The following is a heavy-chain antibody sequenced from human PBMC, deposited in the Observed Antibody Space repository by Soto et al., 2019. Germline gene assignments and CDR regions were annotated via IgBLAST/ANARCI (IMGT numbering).Heavy chain of an antibody. CDR2: ISGDGRTT. Sequence: GGSLRLSCAASGFSFSSHWMNWVRQAPGKGLVWVSRISGDGRTTSHADSVKGRFTISRDNAKNTLYLQVNSLRVEDTAVYYCARGVPNCSSSSCYFDFWGQGILVTVSS. V-gene: IGHV3-74*01. CDR1: GFSFSSHW. J-gene: IGHJ4*02. D-gene: IGHD2-2*01. CDR3: ARGVPNCSSSSCYFDF.